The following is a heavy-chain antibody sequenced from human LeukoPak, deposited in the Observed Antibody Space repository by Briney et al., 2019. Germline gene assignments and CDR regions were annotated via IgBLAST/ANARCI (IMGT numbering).Heavy chain of an antibody. D-gene: IGHD2-2*01. Sequence: GGSLRLSCAGSGFTFSNYGMSWVRQAPGKGLEWVSGISGSGGSTYYADSVKGRFTISRDNSKNTLYLQMNSLRAEDTAVYYCAKKSAMGWFDPWGQGTLVTVSS. CDR1: GFTFSNYG. CDR3: AKKSAMGWFDP. V-gene: IGHV3-23*01. CDR2: ISGSGGST. J-gene: IGHJ5*02.